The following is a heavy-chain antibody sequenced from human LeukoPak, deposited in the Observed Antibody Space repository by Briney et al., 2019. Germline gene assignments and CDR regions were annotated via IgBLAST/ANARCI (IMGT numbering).Heavy chain of an antibody. J-gene: IGHJ3*02. CDR2: INHSGST. CDR3: AELGDAFDI. V-gene: IGHV4-34*01. Sequence: SETLSLTCAVYGGSFSGYYWSWIRQPPGKGLEWIGEINHSGSTNYNPSLKSRVTISVDRSKNQFSLKLSSVTAADTAVYYCAELGDAFDIWGQGTMVTVSS. D-gene: IGHD6-13*01. CDR1: GGSFSGYY.